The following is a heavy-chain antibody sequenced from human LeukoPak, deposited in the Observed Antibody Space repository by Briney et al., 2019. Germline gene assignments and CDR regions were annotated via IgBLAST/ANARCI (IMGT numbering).Heavy chain of an antibody. CDR1: GGSFSGYY. J-gene: IGHJ4*02. CDR2: INHSGST. V-gene: IGHV4-34*01. D-gene: IGHD4-17*01. Sequence: SETLSLTCAVYGGSFSGYYWSWIRQPPGKGLEWIGEINHSGSTNYNPSLKSRVTISVDTSKNQFSLKLSSVTAADTAVYYCARGGDYPLDYWGQGTLVTVSS. CDR3: ARGGDYPLDY.